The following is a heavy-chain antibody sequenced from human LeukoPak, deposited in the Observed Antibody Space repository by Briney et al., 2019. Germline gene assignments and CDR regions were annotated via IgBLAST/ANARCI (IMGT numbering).Heavy chain of an antibody. CDR2: IYYSGST. D-gene: IGHD5-24*01. V-gene: IGHV4-31*03. CDR1: GGSISSGGYY. CDR3: ARGDGYNFDN. J-gene: IGHJ4*02. Sequence: SETLSLTCTVSGGSISSGGYYWSWIRQHPEKGLEWIGYIYYSGSTYYNPSLKSRVTISVDTSKNQFSLNLSSVTAADAAVYYCARGDGYNFDNWGQGPLVTVSS.